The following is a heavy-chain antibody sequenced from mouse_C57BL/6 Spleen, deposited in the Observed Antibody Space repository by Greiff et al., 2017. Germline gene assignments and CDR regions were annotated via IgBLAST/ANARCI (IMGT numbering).Heavy chain of an antibody. D-gene: IGHD2-3*01. Sequence: VKLQQPGAELVKPGASVKMSCKASGYTFTSYWITWVKQRPGQGLEWIGDIYPGSGSTNYNEKFKSKATLTVDTSSSTAYMQLSSLTSEDSAVYYWARAWLLQSIAMDYWGQGTSVTVSS. CDR2: IYPGSGST. V-gene: IGHV1-55*01. CDR3: ARAWLLQSIAMDY. J-gene: IGHJ4*01. CDR1: GYTFTSYW.